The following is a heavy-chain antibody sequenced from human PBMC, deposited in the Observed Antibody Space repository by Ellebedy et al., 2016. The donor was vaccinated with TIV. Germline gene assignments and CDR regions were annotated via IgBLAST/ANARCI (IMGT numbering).Heavy chain of an antibody. D-gene: IGHD1-26*01. J-gene: IGHJ4*02. CDR1: GGSISNYY. CDR2: IYYSGST. CDR3: ARYEGPTARLDY. Sequence: MPSETLSLTCIVSGGSISNYYWSWIRQPPGKGLEWIGSIYYSGSTNYNPSLKSRVIISVDTSKNQFSLKLNSVTAADTAVYYCARYEGPTARLDYWGQGTLVTVSS. V-gene: IGHV4-59*01.